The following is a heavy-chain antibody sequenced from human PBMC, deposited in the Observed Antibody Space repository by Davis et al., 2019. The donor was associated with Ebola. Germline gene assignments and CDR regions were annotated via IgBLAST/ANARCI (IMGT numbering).Heavy chain of an antibody. V-gene: IGHV3-15*01. J-gene: IGHJ6*02. Sequence: GGSLRLSCAASGFTFSNAWMSWVRQAPGKGLEWVGRIKSKTDGGTTDYAAPVKGRFTISRDDSKNTLYLQMNSLKTEDTAVYYCTTPVPAALYYYGMDVWGQGTTVTVSS. CDR2: IKSKTDGGTT. CDR1: GFTFSNAW. D-gene: IGHD2-2*01. CDR3: TTPVPAALYYYGMDV.